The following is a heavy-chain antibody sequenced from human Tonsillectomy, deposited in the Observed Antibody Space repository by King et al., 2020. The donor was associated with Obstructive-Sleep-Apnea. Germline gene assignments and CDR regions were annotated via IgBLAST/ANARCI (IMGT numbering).Heavy chain of an antibody. V-gene: IGHV2-70*01. J-gene: IGHJ2*01. CDR2: IDWDDDK. D-gene: IGHD3-22*01. CDR3: ARSYYDSSGYLLYWYFDH. Sequence: VTLKESGPALVKPTQTLTLTCTFSGFSLSTSGMCVSWIRQPPGKALEWLALIDWDDDKYYSTSLKTRLTISKDTSKNQVVLTMTNMDPVDTATYYCARSYYDSSGYLLYWYFDHWGRGTLVTVSS. CDR1: GFSLSTSGMC.